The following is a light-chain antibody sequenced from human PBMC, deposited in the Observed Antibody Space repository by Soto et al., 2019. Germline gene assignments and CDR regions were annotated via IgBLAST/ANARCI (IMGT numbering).Light chain of an antibody. CDR2: GAS. J-gene: IGKJ2*01. Sequence: EIVLTQSPAILSLSPGERATLSYRASQSVSTYLGRFQQKPGQAPRLLISGASNRATGIPARFSGSGSGTDFTLTISSLEPEDFAVYYCQQYSNWPLTVGQGTKLEIK. CDR1: QSVSTY. CDR3: QQYSNWPLT. V-gene: IGKV3-11*01.